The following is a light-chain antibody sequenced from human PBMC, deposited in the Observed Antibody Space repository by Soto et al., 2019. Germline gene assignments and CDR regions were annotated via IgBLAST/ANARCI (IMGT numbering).Light chain of an antibody. Sequence: EIVLTQSPGTLSLSPGERASLSCRASQSMSTSFIAWYQQKPGQSPRVLVYGTSRRATGIPERFSGTGSGTDFTLTLSSLEPEDFAVYYCQQYGDSPRTFGQGTKVDI. V-gene: IGKV3-20*01. CDR2: GTS. CDR1: QSMSTSF. J-gene: IGKJ1*01. CDR3: QQYGDSPRT.